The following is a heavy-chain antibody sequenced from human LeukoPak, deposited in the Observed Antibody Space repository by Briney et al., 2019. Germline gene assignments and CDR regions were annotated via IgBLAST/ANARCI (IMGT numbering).Heavy chain of an antibody. V-gene: IGHV3-30*02. CDR2: IRYDGSNK. D-gene: IGHD6-25*01. CDR3: AKDLGPSGSGDWFDP. J-gene: IGHJ5*02. Sequence: GGSLRLSCAASGFTFSNYGMHWVRQAPGKGLEWVAFIRYDGSNKNYVDSVKGRFTISRDNSKNTLYLQMNSLRTEDTAVYYCAKDLGPSGSGDWFDPWGQGTLVTVSS. CDR1: GFTFSNYG.